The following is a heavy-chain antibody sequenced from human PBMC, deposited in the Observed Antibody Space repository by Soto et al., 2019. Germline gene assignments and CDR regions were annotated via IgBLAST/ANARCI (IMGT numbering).Heavy chain of an antibody. CDR3: ARVMGSVDF. V-gene: IGHV1-8*01. CDR1: GYTFSNYD. D-gene: IGHD2-21*01. Sequence: QVQLVQSGAEVKKPGTSVRISCKTSGYTFSNYDINWVRQAAGQGLEWMGWMNPKSGYTGSARNFQGRVTRARDTSMTTAYMELSSVRSEDTAMYYWARVMGSVDFWGQGTLVTVSS. J-gene: IGHJ4*02. CDR2: MNPKSGYT.